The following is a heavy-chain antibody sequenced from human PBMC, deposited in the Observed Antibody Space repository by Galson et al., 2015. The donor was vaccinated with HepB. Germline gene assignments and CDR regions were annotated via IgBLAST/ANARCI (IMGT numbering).Heavy chain of an antibody. J-gene: IGHJ4*02. CDR2: FYYTGNT. CDR3: ARHESESKTYAADN. Sequence: ETLSLTCTVSGGSISSSSYYWGWLRQPPGKGLEWIGSFYYTGNTHYNPSLKSRVTISGDTSKNQFSLKLNSVTAADTAVYHCARHESESKTYAADNWGQGTLVTVSS. D-gene: IGHD2-2*01. V-gene: IGHV4-39*01. CDR1: GGSISSSSYY.